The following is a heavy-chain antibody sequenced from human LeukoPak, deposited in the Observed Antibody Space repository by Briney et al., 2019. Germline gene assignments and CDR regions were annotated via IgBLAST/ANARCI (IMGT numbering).Heavy chain of an antibody. CDR2: IYYSGYT. J-gene: IGHJ4*02. D-gene: IGHD3-10*01. Sequence: SETLSLTCTVSGGSISSYYWSWIRQPPGKGLEYIGYIYYSGYTNYNPSLKSRVTISVDTSKNQFSLKLSSVTAADTAVYYCAHYYGSGHPFDYWGQGTLVTVSS. CDR1: GGSISSYY. CDR3: AHYYGSGHPFDY. V-gene: IGHV4-59*12.